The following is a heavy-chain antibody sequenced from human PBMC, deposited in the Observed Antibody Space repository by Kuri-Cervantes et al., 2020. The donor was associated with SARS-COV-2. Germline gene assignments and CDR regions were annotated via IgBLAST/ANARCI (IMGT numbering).Heavy chain of an antibody. CDR2: INPSGGST. CDR3: ARDRGDITIFGVVLGYMDV. CDR1: GYTFTSYY. J-gene: IGHJ6*03. V-gene: IGHV1-46*01. D-gene: IGHD3-3*01. Sequence: ASVKVSCKASGYTFTSYYMHWVRQAPGQGLEWMGIINPSGGSTSYAQKFQGRVTMTRDTSTSTVYMELRSLRSDDTAVYYCARDRGDITIFGVVLGYMDVWGKGTTVTVSS.